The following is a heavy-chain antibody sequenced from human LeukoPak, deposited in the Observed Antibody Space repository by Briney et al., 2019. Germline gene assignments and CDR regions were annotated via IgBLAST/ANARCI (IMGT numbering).Heavy chain of an antibody. D-gene: IGHD1-26*01. V-gene: IGHV1-2*02. CDR3: ARGAKVGATFDY. J-gene: IGHJ4*02. CDR2: INPHSGAT. Sequence: ASLKLSCKASGYTFTEYPMHWVRQAPGQGLQWMGDINPHSGATNYAQTFQGRVTVTLDTSISTAYMDLIRLRVDDTAVYFCARGAKVGATFDYWGQGTLLTVAS. CDR1: GYTFTEYP.